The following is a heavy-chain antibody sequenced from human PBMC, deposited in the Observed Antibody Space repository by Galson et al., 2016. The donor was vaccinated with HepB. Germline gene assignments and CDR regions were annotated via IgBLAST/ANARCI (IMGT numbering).Heavy chain of an antibody. V-gene: IGHV2-5*02. D-gene: IGHD4-17*01. CDR3: AHTGPPRTDDDYRPWSFDL. CDR1: GFSLSSRGVG. Sequence: PALVKPTQTLTLTCTFSGFSLSSRGVGVGWIRQPPGKALAWFALVFWDDHKRYRPSLQSRLTITKDTSKNQVVLTMTNIDPVNTATYYCAHTGPPRTDDDYRPWSFDLWGRGTLVTVSS. CDR2: VFWDDHK. J-gene: IGHJ2*01.